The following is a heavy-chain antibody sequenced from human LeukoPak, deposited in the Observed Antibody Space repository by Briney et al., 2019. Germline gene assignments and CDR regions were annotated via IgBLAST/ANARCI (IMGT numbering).Heavy chain of an antibody. CDR2: IYYSGNT. CDR3: ARHENIVVVASATAFDY. Sequence: PSETLSLTCSVSGGSISSSSHFWGWIRQPPGKGLEWIGSIYYSGNTYYNPSLESRVTMSVDTSKNYFSLKVTYVTAADTAMYYCARHENIVVVASATAFDYWGQGTLVTVSS. J-gene: IGHJ4*02. CDR1: GGSISSSSHF. D-gene: IGHD2-15*01. V-gene: IGHV4-39*01.